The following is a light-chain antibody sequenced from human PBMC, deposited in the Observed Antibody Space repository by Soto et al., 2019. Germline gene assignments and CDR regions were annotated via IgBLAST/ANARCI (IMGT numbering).Light chain of an antibody. CDR2: SND. V-gene: IGLV1-44*01. Sequence: QPVLTQPPSASGTPGQRVAISCSGSSSNIGSNIVNWYQHLPGTAPKLLMYSNDQRPSGLPNRFSGSKSGTSASLAISGLQSEDEGDYYCAAWDDRLNGYVFGTGTKLTVL. CDR1: SSNIGSNI. CDR3: AAWDDRLNGYV. J-gene: IGLJ1*01.